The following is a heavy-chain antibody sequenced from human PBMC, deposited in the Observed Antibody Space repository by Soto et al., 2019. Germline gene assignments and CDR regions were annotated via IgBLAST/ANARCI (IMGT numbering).Heavy chain of an antibody. CDR2: FDPEDDET. J-gene: IGHJ6*02. D-gene: IGHD1-26*01. V-gene: IGHV1-24*01. CDR1: GYTLTELS. Sequence: ASVKVSCKVSGYTLTELSMHWVRQAPGKGLEWMGGFDPEDDETIYAQKFQGRVTMTEDTSTDTAYMELSSLRSEDTAVYYCATDGASSGSSYYYYGMDVWGQGTTVTVSS. CDR3: ATDGASSGSSYYYYGMDV.